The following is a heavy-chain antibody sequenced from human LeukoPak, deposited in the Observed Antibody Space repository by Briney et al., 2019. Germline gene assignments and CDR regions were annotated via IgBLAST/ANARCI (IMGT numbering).Heavy chain of an antibody. D-gene: IGHD3-22*01. J-gene: IGHJ4*02. V-gene: IGHV3-9*01. CDR1: GFTFDDYA. Sequence: GGSLRLSCTASGFTFDDYAMHWVGQAPGTGLEWLSVISWNSGFIAYAVSVKGRFTISRDNAKNSVYLQMNSLRAEDTALYYCAKGDSSGSDYWGQGTRVTVSS. CDR2: ISWNSGFI. CDR3: AKGDSSGSDY.